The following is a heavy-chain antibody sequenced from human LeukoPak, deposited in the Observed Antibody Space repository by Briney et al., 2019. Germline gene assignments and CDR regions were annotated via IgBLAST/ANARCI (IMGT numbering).Heavy chain of an antibody. CDR2: VYHTGAT. Sequence: SETLSLTCGVSGYSISSGYFWVWIRQPPGKALEWIGSVYHTGATYYNPSLRSPVTISVDTSKNQFSLELNSVTAADTAVYYCARDLGLTISANWFDPWGQGTLVTVSS. J-gene: IGHJ5*02. CDR1: GYSISSGYF. CDR3: ARDLGLTISANWFDP. V-gene: IGHV4-38-2*02. D-gene: IGHD3-3*01.